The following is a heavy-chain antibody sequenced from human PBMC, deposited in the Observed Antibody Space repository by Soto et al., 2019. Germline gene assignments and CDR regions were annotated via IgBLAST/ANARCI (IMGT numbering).Heavy chain of an antibody. CDR1: GFTFSSHG. D-gene: IGHD3-16*01. V-gene: IGHV3-30*03. Sequence: LRLSCAASGFTFSSHGMHWLRQAPGKGLEWVAVISFDGSNKYYADSVRGRFTISRDNSKNNVDLQMNSLRVEDTAVYYCARDLGLLKSLFDYWGQGTLVTVSS. CDR2: ISFDGSNK. J-gene: IGHJ4*02. CDR3: ARDLGLLKSLFDY.